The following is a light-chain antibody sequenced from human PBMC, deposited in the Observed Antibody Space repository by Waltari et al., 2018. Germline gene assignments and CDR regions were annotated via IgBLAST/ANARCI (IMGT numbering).Light chain of an antibody. CDR3: ATWDDRLSDYV. Sequence: QSVLTQPPSASGTPGQRVIISCSGSSSNIGSNYVFWYQQLLGTAPKLLIYRNNQRPAGVPDRFSGSKFGTSSSLAISGLRSEDEADYYCATWDDRLSDYVFGTGTKVTAL. CDR2: RNN. CDR1: SSNIGSNY. V-gene: IGLV1-47*01. J-gene: IGLJ1*01.